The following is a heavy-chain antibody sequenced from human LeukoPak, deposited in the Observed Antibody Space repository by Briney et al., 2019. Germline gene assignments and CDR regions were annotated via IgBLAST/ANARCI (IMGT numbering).Heavy chain of an antibody. J-gene: IGHJ3*02. CDR2: IRYDGSNK. CDR1: GFTFSSYG. V-gene: IGHV3-30*02. Sequence: QPGGSLRLSCAASGFTFSSYGMHWVRQAPGKGLEWVAFIRYDGSNKYYADSVKGRFTTSRDDSKNALYLQMNSLRAEDTAVYYCAKDHGRSSSPRDDAFDIWGQGTMVTVSS. D-gene: IGHD6-6*01. CDR3: AKDHGRSSSPRDDAFDI.